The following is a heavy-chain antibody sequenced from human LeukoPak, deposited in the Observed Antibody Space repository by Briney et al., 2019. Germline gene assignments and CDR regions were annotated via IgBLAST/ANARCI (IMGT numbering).Heavy chain of an antibody. Sequence: ASVKVSCKASGYTFTGYYMHWVRQAPGQGLEWMGWINPNSGGTNYAQKFQGRVTMTRDTSISTAYMELSRLRSDDTAVYYCARDGVFGDTMTFYFDYWGQGTLVTVSS. CDR1: GYTFTGYY. CDR3: ARDGVFGDTMTFYFDY. J-gene: IGHJ4*02. D-gene: IGHD3-10*01. V-gene: IGHV1-2*02. CDR2: INPNSGGT.